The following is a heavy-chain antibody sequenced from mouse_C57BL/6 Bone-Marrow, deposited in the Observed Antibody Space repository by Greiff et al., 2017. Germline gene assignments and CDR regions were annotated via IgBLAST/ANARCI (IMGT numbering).Heavy chain of an antibody. Sequence: EVNVVESGGGLVQPGGSLILSCAASGFTFTDYYMSWVRQPPGKALEWLGFIRNKANGYTTEYSASVKGRFTIARDNSQSILYLQMNALRAEDSATYYCARLGDYYGSRGYFDVWGTGTTVTVSS. CDR2: IRNKANGYTT. CDR1: GFTFTDYY. D-gene: IGHD1-1*01. V-gene: IGHV7-3*01. J-gene: IGHJ1*03. CDR3: ARLGDYYGSRGYFDV.